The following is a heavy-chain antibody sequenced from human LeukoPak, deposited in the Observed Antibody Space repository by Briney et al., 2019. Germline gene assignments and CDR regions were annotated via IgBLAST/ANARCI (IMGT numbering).Heavy chain of an antibody. J-gene: IGHJ3*02. CDR1: GGSFSGYY. CDR3: ARALHYYFDWSSQSDAFDI. D-gene: IGHD3-9*01. V-gene: IGHV4-34*01. Sequence: PSETLSLTCAVYGGSFSGYYWSWIRQPPGKGLEWIGETNHSGSTNYNPPLKSRVTISVDTSKNQFSLKLSSVTAADTAVYYCARALHYYFDWSSQSDAFDIWGQGTMVTVSS. CDR2: TNHSGST.